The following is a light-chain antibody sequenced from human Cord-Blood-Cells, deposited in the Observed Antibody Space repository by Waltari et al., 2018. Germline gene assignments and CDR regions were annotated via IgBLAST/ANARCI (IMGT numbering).Light chain of an antibody. CDR1: KLGEKY. CDR3: QAWDSSTAV. V-gene: IGLV3-1*01. J-gene: IGLJ3*02. CDR2: QDS. Sequence: SYELTQPPSVSVSPGQTASITCSGDKLGEKYACWYQHKPGQSPGLIIYQDSKRPSGIPGRFSGSNSGNTATLTISGTQAMDEADYYCQAWDSSTAVFGGGTKLTVL.